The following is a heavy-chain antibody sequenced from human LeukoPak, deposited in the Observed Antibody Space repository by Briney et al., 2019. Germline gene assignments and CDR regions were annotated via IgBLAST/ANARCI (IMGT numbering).Heavy chain of an antibody. Sequence: SETLSLTCAVYGGSFSGYYWSWIRQPPGKGLEWIGEINHSGSTNYNPSLKSRVTISVDTSKNQFSLKLSSVTAADTAVYYCARAFTASTRAGWFDPWGQETLVTVSS. CDR3: ARAFTASTRAGWFDP. V-gene: IGHV4-34*01. J-gene: IGHJ5*02. D-gene: IGHD2-15*01. CDR2: INHSGST. CDR1: GGSFSGYY.